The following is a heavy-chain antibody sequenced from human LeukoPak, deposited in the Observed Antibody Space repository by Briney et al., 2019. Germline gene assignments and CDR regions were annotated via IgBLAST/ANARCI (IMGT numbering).Heavy chain of an antibody. CDR3: ARGPINEYYFDY. D-gene: IGHD5-12*01. CDR2: IFRDGSST. CDR1: GFTFSSYW. V-gene: IGHV3-74*01. J-gene: IGHJ4*02. Sequence: PGGSLRLSCAASGFTFSSYWMHWVRQAPGKGLVLVSRIFRDGSSTSYADSVKGRFTISRDNAKNTLYLQMKSLRAEDTAVYYCARGPINEYYFDYWGQGTLVTVSS.